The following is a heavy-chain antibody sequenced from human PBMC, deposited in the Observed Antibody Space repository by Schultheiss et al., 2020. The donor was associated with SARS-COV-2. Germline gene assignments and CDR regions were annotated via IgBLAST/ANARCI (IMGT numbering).Heavy chain of an antibody. D-gene: IGHD2-8*01. Sequence: GGSLRLSCAASGFTFSSYAMSWVRQAPGKGLEWVSGTSGSGGSTYYADSVKGRFTISRDNSKNTLYLQMNSLRAEDTAVYYCAKIAGVMVYAISEYYFDYWGQGTLVTVSS. CDR3: AKIAGVMVYAISEYYFDY. V-gene: IGHV3-23*01. CDR2: TSGSGGST. J-gene: IGHJ4*02. CDR1: GFTFSSYA.